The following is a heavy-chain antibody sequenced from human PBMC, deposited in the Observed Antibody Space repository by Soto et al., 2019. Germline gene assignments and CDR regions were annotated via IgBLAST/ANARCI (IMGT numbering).Heavy chain of an antibody. Sequence: QVQLVQSGAEVKKPGSWVKVSCKASGGTFSSIAISGVGQAPGQGLEWMGGIIPIFGKANYAQKFQGRVTITADESTSTAYMELSSLRSEDTAVYYCAGDCSSTSCTAGGMESWGQGTLVTVSS. D-gene: IGHD2-2*01. CDR3: AGDCSSTSCTAGGMES. J-gene: IGHJ4*02. CDR1: GGTFSSIA. V-gene: IGHV1-69*01. CDR2: IIPIFGKA.